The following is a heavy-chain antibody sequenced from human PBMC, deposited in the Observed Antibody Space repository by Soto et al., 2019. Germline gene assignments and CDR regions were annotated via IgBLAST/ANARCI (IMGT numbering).Heavy chain of an antibody. D-gene: IGHD2-2*01. CDR2: IKQDGSEK. CDR3: ARDHADIVVVPAAMGWFDP. V-gene: IGHV3-7*03. CDR1: GFTFSSYW. Sequence: GGSLRLSCAASGFTFSSYWMSWVRQAPGKGLEWVANIKQDGSEKYYVDSVKGRFTISRDNAKNSRKLQMNIRRAEDTAVYDCARDHADIVVVPAAMGWFDPWGQGTLVTVSS. J-gene: IGHJ5*02.